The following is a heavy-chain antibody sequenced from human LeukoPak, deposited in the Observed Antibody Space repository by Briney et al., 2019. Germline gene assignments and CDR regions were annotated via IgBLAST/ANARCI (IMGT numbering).Heavy chain of an antibody. CDR3: ARQAAGSDYGGNSHYYYMDV. CDR1: GGSISSSSYY. V-gene: IGHV4-61*05. D-gene: IGHD4-23*01. CDR2: IYTSGST. J-gene: IGHJ6*03. Sequence: PSETLSPTCTVSGGSISSSSYYWGWIRQPPGKGLEWIGYIYTSGSTNYNPSLKSRVTISVDTSKNQFSLKLSSVTAADTAVYYCARQAAGSDYGGNSHYYYMDVWGKGTTVTVSS.